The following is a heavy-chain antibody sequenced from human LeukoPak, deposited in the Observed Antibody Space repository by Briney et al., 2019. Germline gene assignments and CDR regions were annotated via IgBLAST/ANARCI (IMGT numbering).Heavy chain of an antibody. V-gene: IGHV3-23*01. CDR1: GFTFSSYG. CDR3: AKVAAAGSRYYYYYMDV. CDR2: ISGSGGFT. J-gene: IGHJ6*03. Sequence: GGSLRLSCAASGFTFSSYGMSWVRQAPGKGLEWVSAISGSGGFTYYADSVKGRFTISRDNSKNTLYLQMNSLRAEDTAVYYCAKVAAAGSRYYYYYMDVWGKGTTVTISS. D-gene: IGHD6-13*01.